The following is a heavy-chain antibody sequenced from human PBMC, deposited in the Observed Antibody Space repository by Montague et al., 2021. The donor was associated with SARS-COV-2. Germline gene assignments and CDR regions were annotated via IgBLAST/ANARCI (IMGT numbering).Heavy chain of an antibody. CDR1: GGSFSTYS. V-gene: IGHV4-34*01. CDR2: IHHGGST. Sequence: SETLSLTRAVHGGSFSTYSWNWIRQPPGKGLEWIGEIHHGGSTNYNPSLKSRVTTSAGTSKNQFSLKLTSVAAADTAVYYCARLGDGVVPSPILGVGPYYSYYYMDVWGKGTTVTVSS. J-gene: IGHJ6*03. D-gene: IGHD3-10*01. CDR3: ARLGDGVVPSPILGVGPYYSYYYMDV.